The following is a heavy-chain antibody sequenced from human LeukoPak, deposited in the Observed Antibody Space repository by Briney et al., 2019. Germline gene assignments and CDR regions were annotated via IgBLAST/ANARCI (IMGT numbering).Heavy chain of an antibody. CDR1: GGSISSGGYS. D-gene: IGHD6-13*01. Sequence: SQTLSLTCAVSGGSISSGGYSWSWIRQPPGKGLEWIGYIYHSGSTYYNPSLKSRVAISVDRSKNQFSLKLSSVTAADTAVYYCARGPRRIAAAGYYGMDVWGQGTTVTVSS. V-gene: IGHV4-30-2*01. CDR2: IYHSGST. J-gene: IGHJ6*02. CDR3: ARGPRRIAAAGYYGMDV.